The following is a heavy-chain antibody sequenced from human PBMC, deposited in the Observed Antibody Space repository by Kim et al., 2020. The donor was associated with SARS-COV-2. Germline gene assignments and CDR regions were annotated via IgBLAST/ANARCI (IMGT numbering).Heavy chain of an antibody. V-gene: IGHV3-30-3*01. D-gene: IGHD6-19*01. CDR3: AREGSSGCPDY. CDR1: GFTFSSYA. J-gene: IGHJ4*02. Sequence: GGSLRLSCAASGFTFSSYAMHWVRQAPGKGLEWVAVISYDGSNKYYADSVKGRFTISRDNSKNTLYLQMNSLRAEDTAVYYCAREGSSGCPDYWGQGTLVTVSS. CDR2: ISYDGSNK.